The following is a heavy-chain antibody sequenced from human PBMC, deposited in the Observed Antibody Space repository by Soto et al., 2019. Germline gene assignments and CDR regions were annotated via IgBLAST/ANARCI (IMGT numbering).Heavy chain of an antibody. CDR3: ARGQVGSAAIRVVAIWFDP. Sequence: PSATLSLTCTVSGGSISSGDYYWSWIRQPPGKGLEWIGYIYYSGSTYYNPSLKSRVTISVDTSKNQFSLKLSSVTAADTAVYYCARGQVGSAAIRVVAIWFDPWGQGTLVTVSS. J-gene: IGHJ5*02. CDR2: IYYSGST. D-gene: IGHD2-2*01. CDR1: GGSISSGDYY. V-gene: IGHV4-30-4*01.